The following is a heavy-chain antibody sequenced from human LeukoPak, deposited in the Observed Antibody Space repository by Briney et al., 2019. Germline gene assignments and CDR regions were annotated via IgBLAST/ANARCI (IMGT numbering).Heavy chain of an antibody. D-gene: IGHD3-9*01. Sequence: PPETLSLTCTVSGGSISSSSYYWGCIRQPPGKGLESIGRIDHSGKTYYNPSLKSRATISVETSKNQFSLKRSPMTAAGTAVYYCARSIAGYDILTGYRPPRWVDTLGQGTLVTLSS. CDR1: GGSISSSSYY. CDR3: ARSIAGYDILTGYRPPRWVDT. CDR2: IDHSGKT. J-gene: IGHJ5*02. V-gene: IGHV4-39*07.